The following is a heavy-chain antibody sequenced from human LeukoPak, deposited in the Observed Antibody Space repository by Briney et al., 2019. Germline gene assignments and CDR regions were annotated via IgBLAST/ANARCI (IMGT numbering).Heavy chain of an antibody. J-gene: IGHJ5*02. CDR2: INHSGGT. Sequence: SETLSLTCAVYGGSFSGYYWSWIRQPPGKGLEWIGEINHSGGTNYNPSLKSRVTISVDTSKNQFSLKLSSVTAADTAVYYCARSIQLWLKSNWFDPWGQGTLVTVSS. D-gene: IGHD5-18*01. V-gene: IGHV4-34*01. CDR3: ARSIQLWLKSNWFDP. CDR1: GGSFSGYY.